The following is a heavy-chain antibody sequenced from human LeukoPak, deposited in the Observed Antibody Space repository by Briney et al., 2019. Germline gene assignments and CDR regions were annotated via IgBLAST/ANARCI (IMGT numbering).Heavy chain of an antibody. Sequence: GGSLRLPCAASGFTFSSYAMSWVRQAPGKGLEWVSAISGSGGSTYYADSVKGRFTISRDNSKNTLYLQMNSLRAEDTAVYYCAKRSYSYGSFDYWGQGTLVTVSS. D-gene: IGHD5-18*01. CDR3: AKRSYSYGSFDY. CDR2: ISGSGGST. J-gene: IGHJ4*02. V-gene: IGHV3-23*01. CDR1: GFTFSSYA.